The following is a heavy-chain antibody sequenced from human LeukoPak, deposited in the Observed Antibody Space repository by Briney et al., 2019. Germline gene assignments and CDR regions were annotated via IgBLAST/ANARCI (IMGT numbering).Heavy chain of an antibody. D-gene: IGHD4-17*01. J-gene: IGHJ4*02. CDR2: ISGSGGST. CDR1: GFTFSSYG. CDR3: AKALTFTVTTYDY. V-gene: IGHV3-23*01. Sequence: GGTLRLSCAASGFTFSSYGMSWVRQAPGKGLEWVSAISGSGGSTYYADSVKGRFTISRDNSKNTLYLQMNSLRAEDTAVYYCAKALTFTVTTYDYWGQGTLVTVSS.